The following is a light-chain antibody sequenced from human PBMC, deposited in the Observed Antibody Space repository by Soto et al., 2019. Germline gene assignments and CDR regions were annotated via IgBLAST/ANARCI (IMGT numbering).Light chain of an antibody. V-gene: IGKV1-39*01. CDR3: QQSYSTPPIT. Sequence: DIQMTQSPSSLSASVGDRVTITCRASQSISSYLNWYQQKPGKAPKLLIYAASSLQSGVPSRFRGSGSGTDFTLTISSLQPKDFATYYCQQSYSTPPITFGQGTRLEIK. J-gene: IGKJ5*01. CDR1: QSISSY. CDR2: AAS.